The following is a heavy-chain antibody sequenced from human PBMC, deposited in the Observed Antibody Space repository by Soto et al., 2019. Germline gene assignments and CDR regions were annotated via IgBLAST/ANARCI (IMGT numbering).Heavy chain of an antibody. D-gene: IGHD3-3*01. Sequence: EVPLLESGGGLIQPGGSLTLSCAASGFTFINYAMTWVRQAPGKGLQWVSSINESGDRTYYADSVKGRFTISRDNSKNTLYMQMNNLRADDTAVYYCAKGGLSRTFGLHIWGQGTMVTVSS. V-gene: IGHV3-23*01. J-gene: IGHJ3*02. CDR2: INESGDRT. CDR1: GFTFINYA. CDR3: AKGGLSRTFGLHI.